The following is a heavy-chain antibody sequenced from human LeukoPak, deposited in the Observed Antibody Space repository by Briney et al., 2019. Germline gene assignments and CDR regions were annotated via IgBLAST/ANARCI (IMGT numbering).Heavy chain of an antibody. J-gene: IGHJ4*02. CDR1: GASISSYY. V-gene: IGHV4-4*08. CDR3: ARLVVSSWYHEVLLGRDY. D-gene: IGHD6-13*01. CDR2: IYTSGST. Sequence: SSETLSLTCNVSGASISSYYWSWIRQPPGTGLEWIGRIYTSGSTTYNPSLKSRVTISVDTSKNQFSLKLSSVTAADTAVYYCARLVVSSWYHEVLLGRDYWGQGTLVTVSS.